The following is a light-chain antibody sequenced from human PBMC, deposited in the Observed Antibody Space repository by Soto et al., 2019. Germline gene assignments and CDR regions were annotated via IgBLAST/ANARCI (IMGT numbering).Light chain of an antibody. V-gene: IGLV1-44*01. CDR2: RND. Sequence: QSVLSQAPSASGTPGQTVTISCSGSISNTGSNSVDWYQQLPGTAPKLVISRNDHRPSGVPDRFSGSKSGTSASLAISGLPSEDEAVYYCASWDVSLHRPLFGGGTKLTVL. CDR3: ASWDVSLHRPL. J-gene: IGLJ2*01. CDR1: ISNTGSNS.